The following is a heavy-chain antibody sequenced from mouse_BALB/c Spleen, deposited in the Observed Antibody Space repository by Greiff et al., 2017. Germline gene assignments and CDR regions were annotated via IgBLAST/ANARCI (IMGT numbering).Heavy chain of an antibody. V-gene: IGHV1-5*01. CDR1: GYTFTSYW. CDR3: TRAYWDGYAMDY. D-gene: IGHD4-1*01. J-gene: IGHJ4*01. Sequence: EVQLQQSGTVLARPGASVKMSCKASGYTFTSYWMHWVKQRPGQGLEWIGAIYPGNSDTSYNQKFKGKAKLTAVTSTSTAYMELSSLTNEDSAVYYCTRAYWDGYAMDYWGQGTSVTVSS. CDR2: IYPGNSDT.